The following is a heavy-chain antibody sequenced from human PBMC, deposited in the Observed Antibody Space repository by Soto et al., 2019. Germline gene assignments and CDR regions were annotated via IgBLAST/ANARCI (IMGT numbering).Heavy chain of an antibody. J-gene: IGHJ6*02. CDR3: ARVAGNYYYAMDV. Sequence: QVRLQESGPGLVKPSGTLSLTCAVSGGSIRSNNWWSWVRQPPGKGLEWIGEIYHSGSTNYNPSLKSRVTISGDKSKNPFSMKLSSVTAADTAVYYWARVAGNYYYAMDVWGQGTTVTVSS. CDR2: IYHSGST. CDR1: GGSIRSNNW. D-gene: IGHD1-26*01. V-gene: IGHV4-4*02.